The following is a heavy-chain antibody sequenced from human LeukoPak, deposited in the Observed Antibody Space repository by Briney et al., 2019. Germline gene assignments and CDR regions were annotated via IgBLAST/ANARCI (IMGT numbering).Heavy chain of an antibody. CDR3: AREVVAAAGTIDY. D-gene: IGHD6-13*01. CDR1: GGSISSDSHY. Sequence: SQTLSLTCTVSGGSISSDSHYWSWIRQPAGKGLEWIGYIHYSGSTNYNPSLKSRVTISVDTSKNQFSLILSSVTTADTAVYYCAREVVAAAGTIDYWGQGTLVTVSS. J-gene: IGHJ4*02. CDR2: IHYSGST. V-gene: IGHV4-61*10.